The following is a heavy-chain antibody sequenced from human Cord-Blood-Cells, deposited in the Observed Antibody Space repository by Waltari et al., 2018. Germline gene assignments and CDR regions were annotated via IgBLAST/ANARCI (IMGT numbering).Heavy chain of an antibody. CDR2: INPNSGGT. CDR1: GYTFTGYY. D-gene: IGHD6-13*01. V-gene: IGHV1-2*02. CDR3: ARGLGIAAAGTAFDI. Sequence: QVQLVQSGAEVKKPGASVKVSCKASGYTFTGYYMHWVRQAPGQGLEWMGWINPNSGGTNYAQKFQGRVTMTRDTSISTAYMELSMLRSDDTAVYYCARGLGIAAAGTAFDIWGQGTMVTVSS. J-gene: IGHJ3*02.